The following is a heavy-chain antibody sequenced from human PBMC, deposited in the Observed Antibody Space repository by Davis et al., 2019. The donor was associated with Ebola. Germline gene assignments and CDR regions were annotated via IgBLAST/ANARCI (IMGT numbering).Heavy chain of an antibody. Sequence: GGSLRLSCAASGFTFSSYAMSWVRQAPGKGLEWVSAISGSGGSTYYADSVKGRFTISRDNSKNTLYLQMNSLRAEDTAVYYCAKGGYYDFWSGYYTDYYYGMDVWGQGTTVTVSS. CDR1: GFTFSSYA. V-gene: IGHV3-23*01. J-gene: IGHJ6*02. D-gene: IGHD3-3*01. CDR2: ISGSGGST. CDR3: AKGGYYDFWSGYYTDYYYGMDV.